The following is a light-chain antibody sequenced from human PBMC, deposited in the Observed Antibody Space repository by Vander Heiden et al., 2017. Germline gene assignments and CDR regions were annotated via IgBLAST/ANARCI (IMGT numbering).Light chain of an antibody. CDR2: KDS. CDR3: QSADSSGTLVV. CDR1: ALPKQY. Sequence: SYELTQPPSVSVSPGQTARITCSGDALPKQYAYWYQPKPGQAPVLVIYKDSERPSGIPERFSGSSSGTTVTLTISGVQAEDEADYYCQSADSSGTLVVFGGGTKLTVL. V-gene: IGLV3-25*03. J-gene: IGLJ2*01.